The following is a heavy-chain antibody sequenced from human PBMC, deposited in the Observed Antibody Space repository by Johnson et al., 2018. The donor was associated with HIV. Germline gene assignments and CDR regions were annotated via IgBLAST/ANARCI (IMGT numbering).Heavy chain of an antibody. CDR2: MSYDGNSK. D-gene: IGHD3-10*01. Sequence: MQLVESGGGVVQPGGSLRLSCAASGFTFSSYGMHWVRQAPGKGLEWVAVMSYDGNSKFYADSVKGRFTISRDNSKNTLYLQMNSLRAEDTAVYYCAKDDQNYYGSGSYYDAFDIWGQGTVVTVSS. J-gene: IGHJ3*02. CDR3: AKDDQNYYGSGSYYDAFDI. CDR1: GFTFSSYG. V-gene: IGHV3-30*18.